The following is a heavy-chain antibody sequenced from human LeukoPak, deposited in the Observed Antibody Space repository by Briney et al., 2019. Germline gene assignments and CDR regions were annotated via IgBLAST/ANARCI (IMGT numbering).Heavy chain of an antibody. V-gene: IGHV4-34*01. Sequence: SETLSLTCTVSGASISSYYWSWIRQPPGKGLEWIGEINHSGSTNYNPSLKSRVTISVDTSKNQFSLKLSSVTAADTAVYYCARGYLLVHWGQGTLVTVSS. CDR1: GASISSYY. D-gene: IGHD2-8*02. CDR2: INHSGST. CDR3: ARGYLLVH. J-gene: IGHJ4*02.